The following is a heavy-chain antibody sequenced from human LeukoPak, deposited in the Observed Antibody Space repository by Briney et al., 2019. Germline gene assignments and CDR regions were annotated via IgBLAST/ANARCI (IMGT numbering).Heavy chain of an antibody. CDR1: GFTFSSYA. Sequence: SGGSLRLXCAASGFTFSSYAISWGRQAPGKGLEWVSAISGSGGSTYYADSVKGRFTISRDNSKNTLYLQMNSLRAEDTAVYYCAKADDILTGPHRYFDYWGQGTLVTVSS. CDR2: ISGSGGST. D-gene: IGHD3-9*01. J-gene: IGHJ4*02. V-gene: IGHV3-23*01. CDR3: AKADDILTGPHRYFDY.